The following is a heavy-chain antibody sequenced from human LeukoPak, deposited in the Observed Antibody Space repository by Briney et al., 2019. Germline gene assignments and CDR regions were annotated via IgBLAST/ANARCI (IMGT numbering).Heavy chain of an antibody. D-gene: IGHD3-3*01. J-gene: IGHJ4*02. V-gene: IGHV3-30-3*01. CDR2: ISYDGSNK. Sequence: GRSLRLSCAASGFTFSSYAMHWVRQAPGKGLEWVAVISYDGSNKYYADSVKGRFTISRDNSKNTLYLQMNSLRAEDTAVYYCARDLTIFGVATLQYWGQGTLVTVSS. CDR3: ARDLTIFGVATLQY. CDR1: GFTFSSYA.